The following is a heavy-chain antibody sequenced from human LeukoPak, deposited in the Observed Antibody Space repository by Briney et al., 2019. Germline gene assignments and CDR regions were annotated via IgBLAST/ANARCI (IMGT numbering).Heavy chain of an antibody. CDR1: GFTFSNYW. Sequence: GGSLRLSCAVSGFTFSNYWMSWVRQAPGKGLEWVANIKQDGYEKYYVDSVRGRFTISRDNAKNSLFLQMNILRAEDTAVYYCARTYYSGSGTYQRWFDPWGQGTLVTVSS. CDR3: ARTYYSGSGTYQRWFDP. CDR2: IKQDGYEK. J-gene: IGHJ5*02. D-gene: IGHD3-10*01. V-gene: IGHV3-7*05.